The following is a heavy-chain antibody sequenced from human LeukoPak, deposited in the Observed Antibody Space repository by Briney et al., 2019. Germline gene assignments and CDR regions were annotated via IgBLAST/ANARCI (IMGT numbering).Heavy chain of an antibody. V-gene: IGHV3-30*01. CDR2: MSYDGSNK. J-gene: IGHJ4*02. CDR1: VFTFSSYA. CDR3: ARGPPYSGWLDY. Sequence: QPGGSLRLSCAVSVFTFSSYAMHWVRQAPGKGLEWVAVMSYDGSNKYYADSVKGRFTISRDNSKNTLYLQMNSLRAEDTAVYYCARGPPYSGWLDYWGQGTLVTVSS. D-gene: IGHD5-12*01.